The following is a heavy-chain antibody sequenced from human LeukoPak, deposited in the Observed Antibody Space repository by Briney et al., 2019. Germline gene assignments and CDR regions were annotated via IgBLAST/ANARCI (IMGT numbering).Heavy chain of an antibody. CDR3: ARGTYYFDY. V-gene: IGHV4-39*01. Sequence: SETLSLTCTVSGGSISSSSYYWGWIRQPPGKGLEWIGSIYYSGSTYYNPSLKSRVTISVDTSKNQFSLKLSSVTAADTAVYYCARGTYYFDYWGQGTLVTVSS. CDR2: IYYSGST. CDR1: GGSISSSSYY. J-gene: IGHJ4*02.